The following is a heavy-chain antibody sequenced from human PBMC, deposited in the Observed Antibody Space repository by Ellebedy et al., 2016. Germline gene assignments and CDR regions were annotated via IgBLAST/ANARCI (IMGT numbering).Heavy chain of an antibody. CDR1: GLTFSRYA. V-gene: IGHV3-21*01. CDR2: IVFSGTAT. J-gene: IGHJ4*02. D-gene: IGHD3-3*01. CDR3: ARDGSEWSRDY. Sequence: GESLKISXAASGLTFSRYAMNWVRQAPGKGLEWVATIVFSGTATYYSDSVKGRFIISRDNAKNSLFLQMNSLRVEDTAVYYCARDGSEWSRDYWGQGTLVTVSS.